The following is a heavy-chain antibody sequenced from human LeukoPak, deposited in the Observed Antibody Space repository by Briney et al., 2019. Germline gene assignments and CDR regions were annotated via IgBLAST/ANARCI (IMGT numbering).Heavy chain of an antibody. CDR1: GFTFSNER. D-gene: IGHD1-26*01. J-gene: IGHJ4*02. CDR3: ARREPPLPY. V-gene: IGHV3-74*01. CDR2: INNDGSNP. Sequence: GGSLRLSCAASGFTFSNERMHWVRQAPGKGLLWVSCINNDGSNPTYADSVKGRFTISRDNAKSTLYLQMNSLRAEDTAVYFCARREPPLPYWRQGTLVSVPS.